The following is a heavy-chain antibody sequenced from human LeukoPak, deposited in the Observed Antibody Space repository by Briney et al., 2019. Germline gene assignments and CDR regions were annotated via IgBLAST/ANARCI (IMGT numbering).Heavy chain of an antibody. Sequence: SVKVSCKASGGTFSSYAISWVRQAPGQGLEWMGGIIPIFGTANYAQKFQGRVTITTDESTSTAYMELSSLRSEDTAVYYCAREVVVWADRGFDPWGQGTPVTVSS. D-gene: IGHD2-15*01. CDR2: IIPIFGTA. CDR1: GGTFSSYA. V-gene: IGHV1-69*05. J-gene: IGHJ5*02. CDR3: AREVVVWADRGFDP.